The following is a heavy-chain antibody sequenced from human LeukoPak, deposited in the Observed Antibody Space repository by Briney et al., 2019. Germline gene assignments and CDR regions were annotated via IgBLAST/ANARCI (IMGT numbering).Heavy chain of an antibody. CDR3: AGGIQYYYDSSGYSDY. V-gene: IGHV4-34*01. CDR2: INHSGST. D-gene: IGHD3-22*01. Sequence: PSETLSLTCAVYGGSFSGYYWSWIRQPPGKGLEWIGEINHSGSTNYNPSLKSRVTISVDTSKNQFSLKLSSVTAADTAVYYCAGGIQYYYDSSGYSDYWGQGTLVTVSS. CDR1: GGSFSGYY. J-gene: IGHJ4*02.